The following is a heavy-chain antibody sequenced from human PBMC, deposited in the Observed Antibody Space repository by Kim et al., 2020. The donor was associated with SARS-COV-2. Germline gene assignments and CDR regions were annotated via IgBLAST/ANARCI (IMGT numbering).Heavy chain of an antibody. CDR2: IIPILGIA. D-gene: IGHD3-10*01. CDR3: AREGYYGSGSSGGWFDP. J-gene: IGHJ5*02. Sequence: SVKVSCKASGGTFSSYAISWVRQAPGQGLEWMGRIIPILGIANYAQKFQGRVTITADKSTSTAYMELSSLRSEDTAVYYCAREGYYGSGSSGGWFDPWGQGTLVTVSS. CDR1: GGTFSSYA. V-gene: IGHV1-69*04.